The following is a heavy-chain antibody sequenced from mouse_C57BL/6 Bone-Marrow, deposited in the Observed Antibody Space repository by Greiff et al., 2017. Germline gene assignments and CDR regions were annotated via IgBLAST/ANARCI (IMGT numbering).Heavy chain of an antibody. J-gene: IGHJ3*01. CDR3: ARDPAGLAY. V-gene: IGHV1-59*01. CDR1: GYTFTSYW. CDR2: IDPSDSYT. Sequence: QVQLQQPGAELVRPGTSVKLSCTASGYTFTSYWMPWVKQRPGQGLEWIGVIDPSDSYTNYNQKFKGQATLTVDTSSSTAYMQLSSLTSEDSAVYYCARDPAGLAYGGKGTLVTVSA.